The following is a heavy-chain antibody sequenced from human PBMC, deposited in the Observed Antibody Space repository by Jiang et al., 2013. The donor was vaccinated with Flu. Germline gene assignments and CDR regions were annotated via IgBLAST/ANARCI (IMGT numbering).Heavy chain of an antibody. CDR2: TYYRSKWYN. Sequence: SGSGLVKPSQTLSLTCAISGDSVSRNSADWNWIRLSPSRGLEWLGRTYYRSKWYNDYAESVKSRITINPDTSKNQFSLQLKSVTAEDTAVYFCAKAESGWYGDHYYGMDVWGQGTTVTVSS. D-gene: IGHD6-19*01. CDR1: GDSVSRNSAD. J-gene: IGHJ6*02. V-gene: IGHV6-1*01. CDR3: AKAESGWYGDHYYGMDV.